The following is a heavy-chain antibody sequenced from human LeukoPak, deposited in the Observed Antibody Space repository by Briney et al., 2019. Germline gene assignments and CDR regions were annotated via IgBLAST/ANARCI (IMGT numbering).Heavy chain of an antibody. V-gene: IGHV1-18*01. CDR2: ISAYSGNT. CDR3: ARERIYDFWSGYYNWFDP. Sequence: ASVKVSCKASGYTFTSYGISWVRQAPGQGLEWMGWISAYSGNTNYAQKLQGRVTMTTDTSTSTAYMELRSLRSDDTAVYYCARERIYDFWSGYYNWFDPWGQGTLVTVSS. D-gene: IGHD3-3*01. CDR1: GYTFTSYG. J-gene: IGHJ5*02.